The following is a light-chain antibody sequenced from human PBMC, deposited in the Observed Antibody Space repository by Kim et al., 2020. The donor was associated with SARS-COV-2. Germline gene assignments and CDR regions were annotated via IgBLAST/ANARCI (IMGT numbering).Light chain of an antibody. V-gene: IGKV1-27*01. CDR2: AAS. Sequence: ASVGDRVTITCRASQDISNYLAWFQLKPGKAPKLLIYAASALQPGVPSRFSGSGSGTDFTLTVTSLQPEDVATYYCQSVTVPPWTFGQGTKVEIK. CDR1: QDISNY. J-gene: IGKJ1*01. CDR3: QSVTVPPWT.